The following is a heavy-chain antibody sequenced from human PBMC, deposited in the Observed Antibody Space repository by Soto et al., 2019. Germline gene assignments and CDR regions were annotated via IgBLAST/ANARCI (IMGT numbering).Heavy chain of an antibody. V-gene: IGHV4-31*11. CDR1: GGSISTAGYY. CDR3: ARASGPLRSRKFDT. D-gene: IGHD1-26*01. CDR2: IYYTGTT. Sequence: QVKLQESGPGLVKPSQTVVLTCAVSGGSISTAGYYWTWIRQPPGGGLEWIGSIYYTGTTYYNPSLRTRENISVDSSKHQFSLKLTSVTAADTAVYYCARASGPLRSRKFDTGGQGTLVTVSS. J-gene: IGHJ5*02.